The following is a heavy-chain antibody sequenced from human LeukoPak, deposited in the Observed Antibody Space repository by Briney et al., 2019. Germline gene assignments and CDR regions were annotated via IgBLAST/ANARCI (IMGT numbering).Heavy chain of an antibody. V-gene: IGHV4-34*01. CDR3: ARTYYDYVWGSYRYMKDRAFDI. Sequence: SETLSLTCAVYGGSFSGYYWSWIRQPPGKGLEWLGEINHSGSTNYNPSLKSRVTISVDTSKNQFSLKLSSVTAADTAVYYCARTYYDYVWGSYRYMKDRAFDIWGQGTMVTVSS. J-gene: IGHJ3*02. D-gene: IGHD3-16*02. CDR1: GGSFSGYY. CDR2: INHSGST.